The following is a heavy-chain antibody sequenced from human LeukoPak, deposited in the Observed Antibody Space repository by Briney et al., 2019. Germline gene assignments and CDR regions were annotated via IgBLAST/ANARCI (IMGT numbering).Heavy chain of an antibody. V-gene: IGHV4-59*01. J-gene: IGHJ4*02. CDR1: GGSYSGYY. CDR2: IYYSGST. CDR3: ARGSRGYTYG. D-gene: IGHD5-18*01. Sequence: SETLSLTCAVYGGSYSGYYWSWIRQPPGKGLEWIGYIYYSGSTNHNPSLKSRVTISVDTSKNQFSLKLSSVTAADTAVYYCARGSRGYTYGWGQGTLVTVSS.